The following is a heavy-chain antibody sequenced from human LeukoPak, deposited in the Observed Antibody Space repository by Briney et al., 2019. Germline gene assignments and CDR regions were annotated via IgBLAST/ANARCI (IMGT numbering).Heavy chain of an antibody. V-gene: IGHV4-59*12. CDR3: ARDLHYYYGSGSYCHFDY. D-gene: IGHD3-10*01. Sequence: QPSETLSLACAVSGGSISSYYWSWIRQPPGKGLEWIGYIYYSGSTYYNPSLKSRVTISVDTSKNQFSLKLSSVTAADTAVYYCARDLHYYYGSGSYCHFDYWGQGTLVTVSS. CDR2: IYYSGST. J-gene: IGHJ4*02. CDR1: GGSISSYY.